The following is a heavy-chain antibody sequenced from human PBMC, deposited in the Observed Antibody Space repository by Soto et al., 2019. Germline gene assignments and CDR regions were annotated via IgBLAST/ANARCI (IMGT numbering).Heavy chain of an antibody. Sequence: QVDLVQSGAEVKKPGASVTISCKASGSAITRYYIHWVRQAPGRGLEWMGIINPGGGSASYAQKFQDRVTIATDTSTGTVYMDLRSLRTEDTAVYYCARDTSGWSLNGLDVWGQGTTVNVSS. CDR2: INPGGGSA. D-gene: IGHD6-19*01. V-gene: IGHV1-46*01. CDR3: ARDTSGWSLNGLDV. J-gene: IGHJ6*02. CDR1: GSAITRYY.